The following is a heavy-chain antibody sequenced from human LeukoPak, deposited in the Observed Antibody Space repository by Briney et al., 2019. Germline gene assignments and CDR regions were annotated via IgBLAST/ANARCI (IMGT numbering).Heavy chain of an antibody. CDR3: ASEVGATGAFDI. Sequence: GSLRLSCAASGFTFSSYGMHWVRQAPGKGLEWVAVIWYDGSNKYYADSVKGRFTISRDNSKNTLYLQMNSLRAEDTAVYYCASEVGATGAFDIWGQGTMVTVSS. CDR2: IWYDGSNK. D-gene: IGHD1-26*01. CDR1: GFTFSSYG. J-gene: IGHJ3*02. V-gene: IGHV3-33*08.